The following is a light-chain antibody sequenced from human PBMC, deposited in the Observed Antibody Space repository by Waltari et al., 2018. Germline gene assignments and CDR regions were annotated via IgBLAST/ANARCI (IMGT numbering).Light chain of an antibody. CDR2: AAS. V-gene: IGKV1-NL1*01. CDR3: QQYYNTPPWT. J-gene: IGKJ1*01. CDR1: QDIRFS. Sequence: DIQMTQSPSSLSASVGARVTITCRASQDIRFSLVWYQQKPGKAPKLLLFAASRLESGVPSRVSGSGSGTEYTLTISSLQPEDFATYYCQQYYNTPPWTFGQGTKVEIK.